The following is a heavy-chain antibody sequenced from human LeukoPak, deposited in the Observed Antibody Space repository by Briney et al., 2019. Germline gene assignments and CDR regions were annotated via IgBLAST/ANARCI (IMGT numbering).Heavy chain of an antibody. D-gene: IGHD6-6*01. CDR3: ARRPYYYYYMDV. CDR1: GYSISSDYY. V-gene: IGHV4-38-2*01. CDR2: IYHSGSA. Sequence: SETLSLTCAVSGYSISSDYYWGWIRLPLGKGLEWIGTIYHSGSAYYNPSLKSRVTLLVDTSNNQFSLRLSSVTATDTAVYYCARRPYYYYYMDVWGKGTTVTVSS. J-gene: IGHJ6*03.